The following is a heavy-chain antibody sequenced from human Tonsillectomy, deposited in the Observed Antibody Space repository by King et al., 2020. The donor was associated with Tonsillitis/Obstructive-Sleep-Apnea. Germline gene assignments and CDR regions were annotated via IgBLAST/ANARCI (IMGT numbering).Heavy chain of an antibody. V-gene: IGHV3-15*07. D-gene: IGHD2-2*01. Sequence: QLVQSGGGLVKPGGSLRLSCAASGFTFSNAWMNWVRQAPGKGLEWGGRIKSKTDGGTTDYAAPVKGRFTISRDDSKNTLYLQMNSLKTEDTAVYYCTTASGGVVVPAAYYGMDVWGQGTTVTVSS. CDR1: GFTFSNAW. CDR3: TTASGGVVVPAAYYGMDV. J-gene: IGHJ6*02. CDR2: IKSKTDGGTT.